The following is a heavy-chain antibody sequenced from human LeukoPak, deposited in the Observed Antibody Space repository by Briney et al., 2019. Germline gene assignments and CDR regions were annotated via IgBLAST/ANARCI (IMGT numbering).Heavy chain of an antibody. J-gene: IGHJ5*02. V-gene: IGHV4-4*07. D-gene: IGHD6-6*01. CDR2: ISTSGST. Sequence: ASETLSLTCTVSGGSISNYYWSWIRQPAGKGLEWIGRISTSGSTNSNPSLKSRVTLSVDTSKNQFSLKLSSVTAADTAVYYCARKQYSSSPNWFDPWGQGTLVTVSS. CDR3: ARKQYSSSPNWFDP. CDR1: GGSISNYY.